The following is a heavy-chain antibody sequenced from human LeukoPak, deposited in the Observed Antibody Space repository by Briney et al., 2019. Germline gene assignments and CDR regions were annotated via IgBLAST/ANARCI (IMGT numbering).Heavy chain of an antibody. Sequence: SETLSLTCTVSGVSISSSNSYWGWIRQPPGKGLEWIGSIYYTGNTYYNASLKSRVTISIDTSKNQISLRLTSVTVTDTAMYYCARQTGSGLFTLPGGQGTLVTVST. V-gene: IGHV4-39*01. CDR3: ARQTGSGLFTLP. J-gene: IGHJ4*02. CDR1: GVSISSSNSY. D-gene: IGHD3/OR15-3a*01. CDR2: IYYTGNT.